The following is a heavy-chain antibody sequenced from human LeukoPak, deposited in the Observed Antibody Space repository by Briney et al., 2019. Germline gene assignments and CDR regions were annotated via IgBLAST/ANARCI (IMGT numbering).Heavy chain of an antibody. CDR3: ARDGYNWDAFDI. D-gene: IGHD5-24*01. Sequence: GGSLRLSCAASGFTVSSNYMSWVRQAPGKGLEWVSVIYNGGSTYYADSVKGRFTISRDNSKNTLYLQMNSLRAEDTAVYYCARDGYNWDAFDIWGQGTMVTVSS. CDR2: IYNGGST. J-gene: IGHJ3*02. CDR1: GFTVSSNY. V-gene: IGHV3-66*01.